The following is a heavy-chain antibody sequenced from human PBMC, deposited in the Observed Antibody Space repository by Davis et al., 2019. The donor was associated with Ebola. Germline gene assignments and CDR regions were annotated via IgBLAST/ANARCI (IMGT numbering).Heavy chain of an antibody. CDR1: VIPFSSYA. CDR3: ARSGLSFGVVKYHYGMDV. D-gene: IGHD3-3*01. V-gene: IGHV3-23*01. Sequence: GESLKTPCADSVIPFSSYAMTWVRQPPGKGLEWVSAISGSGGSTYYADSVKGRFTISRDNSKKTMYLQMNSLRAEDTAVYYCARSGLSFGVVKYHYGMDVWGKGTAVTVSS. J-gene: IGHJ6*04. CDR2: ISGSGGST.